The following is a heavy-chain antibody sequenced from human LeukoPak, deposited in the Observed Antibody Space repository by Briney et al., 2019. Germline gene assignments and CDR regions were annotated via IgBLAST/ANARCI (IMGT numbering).Heavy chain of an antibody. CDR1: GGSFISGVYY. Sequence: PSETLSLTCTVSGGSFISGVYYWAWARQFPGKGLEWIGYIYSSGSVYYNPSLKSRVTISIDTSKNQFSLNMTSVTAADTAVYYCARDNTGYNWLDPWGQGTLVSVSS. CDR3: ARDNTGYNWLDP. V-gene: IGHV4-31*03. J-gene: IGHJ5*02. CDR2: IYSSGSV. D-gene: IGHD2-15*01.